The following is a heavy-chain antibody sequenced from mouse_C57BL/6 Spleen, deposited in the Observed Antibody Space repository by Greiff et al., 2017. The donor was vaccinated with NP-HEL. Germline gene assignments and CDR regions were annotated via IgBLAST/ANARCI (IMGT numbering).Heavy chain of an antibody. Sequence: LQQSGASVKISCKASGYAFSSYWMNWVKQRPGKGLEWIGQIYPGDGDTNYNGKFKGKATLTADKSSSTAYMQLSSLTSEDSAVYFCASVWGHAMDYWGQGTSVTVSS. J-gene: IGHJ4*01. D-gene: IGHD2-10*02. CDR2: IYPGDGDT. V-gene: IGHV1-80*01. CDR1: GYAFSSYW. CDR3: ASVWGHAMDY.